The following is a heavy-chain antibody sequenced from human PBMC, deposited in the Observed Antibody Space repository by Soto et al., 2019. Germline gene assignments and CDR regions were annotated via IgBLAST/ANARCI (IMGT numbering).Heavy chain of an antibody. CDR1: GFTFSSYG. CDR2: IWYDGSNK. V-gene: IGHV3-33*01. Sequence: QVQLVESGGGVVQPGRSLRVSCAASGFTFSSYGMHWVRQAPGKGLEWVAVIWYDGSNKYYADSVKGRFTISRDNSKNTLYLQMNSLRAEDTAVYYCASEYCSGGSCYYYGLDVWGQGTTVTVSS. D-gene: IGHD2-15*01. J-gene: IGHJ6*02. CDR3: ASEYCSGGSCYYYGLDV.